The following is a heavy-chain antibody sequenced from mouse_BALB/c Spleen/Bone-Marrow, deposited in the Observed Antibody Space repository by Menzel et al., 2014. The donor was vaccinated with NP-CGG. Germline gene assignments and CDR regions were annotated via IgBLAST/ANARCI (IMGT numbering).Heavy chain of an antibody. V-gene: IGHV14-3*02. J-gene: IGHJ4*01. D-gene: IGHD1-1*01. CDR3: AISRDYGSSYYAMDY. CDR1: GFNIKDTY. Sequence: VQLQQSGAELVKPGASVKLSCTASGFNIKDTYMHWVKQRPEQGLEWIGRIDPANGNTKYDPKFQGKATITADTSSNTAYLQLSSLTSEDTAVYYCAISRDYGSSYYAMDYWGQGTSVTVSS. CDR2: IDPANGNT.